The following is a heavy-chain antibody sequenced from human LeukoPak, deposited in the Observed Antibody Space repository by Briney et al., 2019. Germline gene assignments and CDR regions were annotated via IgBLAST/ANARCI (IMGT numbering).Heavy chain of an antibody. CDR1: GFTFTNSS. V-gene: IGHV3-21*01. J-gene: IGHJ3*02. D-gene: IGHD4-17*01. CDR3: ARDFPTMTTAGAFDI. Sequence: GGSLRLSCAASGFTFTNSSMTWVRQAPGKGLEWVSSISSGSSYIYYADSVKGRFTISRDNTKNSLYLQMNSLRAEDTAVYYCARDFPTMTTAGAFDIWGQGTMVTVSS. CDR2: ISSGSSYI.